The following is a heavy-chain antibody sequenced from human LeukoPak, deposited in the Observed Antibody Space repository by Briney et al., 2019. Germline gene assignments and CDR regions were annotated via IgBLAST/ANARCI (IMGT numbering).Heavy chain of an antibody. V-gene: IGHV1-46*01. CDR2: INPSGGRT. J-gene: IGHJ4*02. CDR3: ARGCCEGSIEVAGHDY. CDR1: GYTFTSYG. D-gene: IGHD6-19*01. Sequence: VASVKVSCKASGYTFTSYGISWVRQAPGQGLEWMGLINPSGGRTSYTQKFQDRVTVTRDTSTNTVYMELSGLRYEDTAVYYCARGCCEGSIEVAGHDYWGQGTLVFVSS.